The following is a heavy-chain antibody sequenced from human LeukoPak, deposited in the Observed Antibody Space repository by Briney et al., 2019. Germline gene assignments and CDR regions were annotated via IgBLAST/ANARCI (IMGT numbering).Heavy chain of an antibody. J-gene: IGHJ4*02. V-gene: IGHV2-5*01. D-gene: IGHD3-10*01. CDR3: AHKGRGSGSFTM. CDR1: GFSLSTTGVA. Sequence: SGPTLVNPTQTLTLTCTFSGFSLSTTGVAVGWIRQPPGKALEWLAVHYWNNDRSYSPSLKSRLTVTKDSSKNQVVLIMTNMDPVDTATYYCAHKGRGSGSFTMWGQGTLVTVSS. CDR2: HYWNNDR.